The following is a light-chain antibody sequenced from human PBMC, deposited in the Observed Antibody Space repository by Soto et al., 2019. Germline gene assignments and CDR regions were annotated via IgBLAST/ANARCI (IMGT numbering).Light chain of an antibody. V-gene: IGLV2-11*01. CDR1: SSDVGAYNY. CDR3: SSYAGSYTVV. CDR2: DVT. J-gene: IGLJ2*01. Sequence: QSALTQPRSVSGSPGQSVTISCTGTSSDVGAYNYVSWYPQHPGKAPKLMIYDVTKWPSGVPDRFSGSKSGSTASLTISGLQAEDEADYYCSSYAGSYTVVFGGGTKLTVL.